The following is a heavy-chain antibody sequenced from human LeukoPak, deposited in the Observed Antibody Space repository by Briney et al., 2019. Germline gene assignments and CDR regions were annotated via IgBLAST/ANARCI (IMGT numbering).Heavy chain of an antibody. J-gene: IGHJ4*02. CDR3: ARDLGYSSGWTFDF. D-gene: IGHD6-19*01. CDR1: GGSISSSSYY. V-gene: IGHV4-39*02. Sequence: PSETLSLTCTVSGGSISSSSYYWGWIRQPPGKGLEWIGSIYYSGSTYYNPSLKSRVTISVDTSKNQFSLKLSSVTAADTAVYYCARDLGYSSGWTFDFWGQGTLVTVSS. CDR2: IYYSGST.